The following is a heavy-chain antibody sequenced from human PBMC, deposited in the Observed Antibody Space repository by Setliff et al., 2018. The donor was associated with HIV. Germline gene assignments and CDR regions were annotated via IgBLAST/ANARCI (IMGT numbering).Heavy chain of an antibody. CDR3: ARGGFKWSGSYADY. D-gene: IGHD1-26*01. CDR1: GGSFSDYY. V-gene: IGHV4-34*01. CDR2: IKHSGST. Sequence: PSETPSLTCAVHGGSFSDYYWTWIRQPPGKGLEWIGEIKHSGSTNYNPSLKSRVTISVDTAKNQFSLNLTSVTAADTAVYYCARGGFKWSGSYADYWGQGTLVTVSS. J-gene: IGHJ4*02.